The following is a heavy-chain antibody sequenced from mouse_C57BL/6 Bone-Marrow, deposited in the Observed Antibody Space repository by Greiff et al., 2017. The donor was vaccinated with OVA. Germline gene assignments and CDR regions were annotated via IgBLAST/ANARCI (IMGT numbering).Heavy chain of an antibody. J-gene: IGHJ1*03. CDR3: ARGGLPNWFDV. D-gene: IGHD4-1*01. CDR1: GYTFTSYW. Sequence: QVQLQQSGAELVRPGSSVKLSCKASGYTFTSYWMDWVKQRPGQGLEWIGNIYPSDSETHYNQKFKDKATLTVDKSSSTAYMQLSSLTSEDSAVYYCARGGLPNWFDVWGTGTTVTVSA. CDR2: IYPSDSET. V-gene: IGHV1-61*01.